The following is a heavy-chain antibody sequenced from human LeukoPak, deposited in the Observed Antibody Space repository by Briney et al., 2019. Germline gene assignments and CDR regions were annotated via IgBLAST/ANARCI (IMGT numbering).Heavy chain of an antibody. CDR1: GGSISSGGYY. D-gene: IGHD1-1*01. CDR2: IYYSGST. J-gene: IGHJ4*02. V-gene: IGHV4-31*03. Sequence: SQTLSLTCTVSGGSISSGGYYWSWIRQHPGKGLEWIGYIYYSGSTYYNPSLKSRVTISVGTSKNQFSLKLSSVTAADTAVYYCARETTRHHFFDYWGQGTLVTVSS. CDR3: ARETTRHHFFDY.